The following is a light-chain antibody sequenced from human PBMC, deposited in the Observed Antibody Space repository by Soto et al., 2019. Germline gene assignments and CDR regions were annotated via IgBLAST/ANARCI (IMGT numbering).Light chain of an antibody. J-gene: IGKJ1*01. V-gene: IGKV3-20*01. Sequence: EIVLTQSPGTLSLSPGERVTLSCRASQTIVSNYLSWYHQRPGQAPRPLIFGASRRATGIPDRFSGSGSGTDFTLTINRLEPEDYGLYYCQQYGASLWTFGQGTKVEIK. CDR3: QQYGASLWT. CDR1: QTIVSNY. CDR2: GAS.